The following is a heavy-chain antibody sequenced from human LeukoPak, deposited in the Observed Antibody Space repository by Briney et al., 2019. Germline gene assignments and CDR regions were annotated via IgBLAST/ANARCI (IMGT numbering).Heavy chain of an antibody. CDR2: IWYDGSNK. Sequence: HPGRSLRLSCAASGFTFSSYGMHWVRQAPGKGLEWVAVIWYDGSNKYYADSVKGRFTISRDNSKNTLYLQMNSLRAEDTAVYYCARVRSSSWYDPVYYYYYYMDVWGKGTTVTVSS. V-gene: IGHV3-33*01. CDR3: ARVRSSSWYDPVYYYYYYMDV. CDR1: GFTFSSYG. J-gene: IGHJ6*03. D-gene: IGHD6-13*01.